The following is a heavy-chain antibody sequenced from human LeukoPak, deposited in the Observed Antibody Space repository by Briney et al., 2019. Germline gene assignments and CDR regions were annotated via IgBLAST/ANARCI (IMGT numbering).Heavy chain of an antibody. J-gene: IGHJ4*02. CDR3: ARDLGPYYDFWSGYFDPAYYFDY. CDR2: ISSSSSYI. V-gene: IGHV3-21*01. CDR1: GFTFSSYS. D-gene: IGHD3-3*01. Sequence: GGSPRLSCAASGFTFSSYSMNWVRQAPGKGLEWVSSISSSSSYIYYADSVKGRFTISRDNAKNSLYLQMNSLRAEDTAVYYCARDLGPYYDFWSGYFDPAYYFDYWGQGTLVTVSS.